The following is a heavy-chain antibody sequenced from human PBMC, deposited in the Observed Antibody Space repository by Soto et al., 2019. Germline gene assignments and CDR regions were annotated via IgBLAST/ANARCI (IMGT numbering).Heavy chain of an antibody. V-gene: IGHV4-38-2*02. Sequence: SETLSLTCTVSGHSISSGSYWAWIRQPPGKGPEWIASIYHGGTTFYNPSLKSRITISVDTSNNQFSLKLTSVTAADTAVYYCARVHVMVVAGSTFDYWGHGTLVTVSS. CDR1: GHSISSGSY. J-gene: IGHJ4*01. CDR2: IYHGGTT. D-gene: IGHD6-19*01. CDR3: ARVHVMVVAGSTFDY.